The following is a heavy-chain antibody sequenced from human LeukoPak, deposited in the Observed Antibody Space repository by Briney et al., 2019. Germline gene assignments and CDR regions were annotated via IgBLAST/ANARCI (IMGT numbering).Heavy chain of an antibody. CDR1: GFTFSSYG. J-gene: IGHJ6*02. D-gene: IGHD3-22*01. Sequence: GRSLRLSCAASGFTFSSYGMHWVRQAPGKGLEWVAVISYDGSNKYYADSVKGRFTISRDNSKNTLYLQMNSLRAEDTAVYYCAKDRNYYDSSGYYWVTYYYYGMDVWGQGTTVTVSS. CDR2: ISYDGSNK. V-gene: IGHV3-30*18. CDR3: AKDRNYYDSSGYYWVTYYYYGMDV.